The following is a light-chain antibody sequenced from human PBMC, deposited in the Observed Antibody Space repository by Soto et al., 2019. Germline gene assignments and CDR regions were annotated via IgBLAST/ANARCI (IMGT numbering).Light chain of an antibody. CDR2: DVS. CDR1: SSDVGTYDY. Sequence: QSALTQPASVSGSPGQPITISCTAASSDVGTYDYVSWYQQHPGKAPKLIISDVSNRPSGVSKRFSGSKSGNTASLTISGLQAEDEADYYCSSYSSFSTYVFGTGTKLTVL. J-gene: IGLJ1*01. CDR3: SSYSSFSTYV. V-gene: IGLV2-14*01.